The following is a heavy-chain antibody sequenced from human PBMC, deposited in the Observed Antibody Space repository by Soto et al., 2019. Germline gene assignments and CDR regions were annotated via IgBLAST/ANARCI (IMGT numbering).Heavy chain of an antibody. V-gene: IGHV4-4*07. CDR2: IYDTGSV. CDR1: GGSIRDYD. Sequence: SETLSLTCTVSGGSIRDYDGSWIRQPAGKGLEWIGRIYDTGSVNYNPSLKSRVSMSVDTSQNQLSLKLSPVTAADTAVYYCARVQRYSGSYRWFDPWGQGTLVTVSS. J-gene: IGHJ5*02. CDR3: ARVQRYSGSYRWFDP. D-gene: IGHD5-12*01.